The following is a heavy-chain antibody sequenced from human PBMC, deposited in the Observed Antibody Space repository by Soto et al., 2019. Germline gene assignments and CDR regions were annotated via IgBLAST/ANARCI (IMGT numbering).Heavy chain of an antibody. V-gene: IGHV1-2*04. Sequence: ASVKVSCKASGYTFTGYYMHWVRQAPGQGLGWMGWINPNSGGTNYAQKFQGWVTMTRDTSISTAYMELSRLRSDDTAVYYCARVAEGGVVPAAMAHYYYYGMDVWGQGTTVTVSS. CDR1: GYTFTGYY. D-gene: IGHD2-2*01. CDR3: ARVAEGGVVPAAMAHYYYYGMDV. J-gene: IGHJ6*02. CDR2: INPNSGGT.